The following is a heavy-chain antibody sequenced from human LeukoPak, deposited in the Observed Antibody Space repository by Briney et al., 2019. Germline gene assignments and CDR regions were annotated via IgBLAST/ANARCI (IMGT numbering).Heavy chain of an antibody. CDR3: AKAPGYRDAFDI. V-gene: IGHV3-23*01. Sequence: GGSLRLSCAASGFTFSTYAMSWVRQAPGKGLEWVSAIGGSSGSTNYADSVKGRFTISRDSSKNTVYLQMNSLRAEDTAVYYCAKAPGYRDAFDIWGQGTMVTVSS. J-gene: IGHJ3*02. CDR2: IGGSSGST. D-gene: IGHD1-1*01. CDR1: GFTFSTYA.